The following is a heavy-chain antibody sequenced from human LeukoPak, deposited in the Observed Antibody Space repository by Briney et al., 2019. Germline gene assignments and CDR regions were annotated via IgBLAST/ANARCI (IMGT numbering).Heavy chain of an antibody. CDR3: AAEGHARRGGYDFWSGYYTAGWFDP. Sequence: SVKLSCKASGFTFTISALQWVRHPRGQRLERIGWSVVGSGNTNYAQKFQERVTITRDMSTCTAYMELSSLRSEDTAVYYCAAEGHARRGGYDFWSGYYTAGWFDPWGQGTLVTVSS. J-gene: IGHJ5*02. V-gene: IGHV1-58*01. CDR2: SVVGSGNT. D-gene: IGHD3-3*01. CDR1: GFTFTISA.